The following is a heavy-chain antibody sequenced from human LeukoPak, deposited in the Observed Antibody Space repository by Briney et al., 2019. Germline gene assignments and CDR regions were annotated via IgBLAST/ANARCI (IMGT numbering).Heavy chain of an antibody. CDR2: INPNSGGT. D-gene: IGHD3-10*01. CDR1: GYTFTGYY. Sequence: ASVKVSCKASGYTFTGYYMHWVRQAPGQGLEWMGWINPNSGGTNYAQKFQGRVTMTRDTSISTAYMELSRLRSDDTAVYYCARVPRTYYYGSGRGYYFDYWGQGTLVTVSS. V-gene: IGHV1-2*02. CDR3: ARVPRTYYYGSGRGYYFDY. J-gene: IGHJ4*02.